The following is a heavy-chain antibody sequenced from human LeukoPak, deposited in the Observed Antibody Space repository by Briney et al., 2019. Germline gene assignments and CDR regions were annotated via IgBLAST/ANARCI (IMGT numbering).Heavy chain of an antibody. CDR1: GGSISSYY. CDR2: IYTSGST. CDR3: ARDLLKDDDYGDPPANWFDP. Sequence: SETLSLTCTVSGGSISSYYWSRIRQPAGKGLEWIGRIYTSGSTNYNPSLKSRVTMSVDTSKNQFSLKLSSVTAADTAVYYCARDLLKDDDYGDPPANWFDPWGQGTLVTVSS. V-gene: IGHV4-4*07. D-gene: IGHD4-17*01. J-gene: IGHJ5*02.